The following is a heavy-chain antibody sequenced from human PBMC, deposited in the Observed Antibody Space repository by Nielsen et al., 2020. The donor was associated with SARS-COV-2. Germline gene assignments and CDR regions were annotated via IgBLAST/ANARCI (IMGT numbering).Heavy chain of an antibody. CDR2: ISAYNGNT. CDR3: ARDGGITIFGVVLVGYYYGMDV. Sequence: ASVKVSCKASGYTFTSYGISWVRQAPGQGLEWMGWISAYNGNTNYAQKFQGRVTMTRDTSTSTVYMELSSLRSEDTAVYYCARDGGITIFGVVLVGYYYGMDVWGQGTTVTVSS. V-gene: IGHV1-18*01. CDR1: GYTFTSYG. D-gene: IGHD3-3*01. J-gene: IGHJ6*02.